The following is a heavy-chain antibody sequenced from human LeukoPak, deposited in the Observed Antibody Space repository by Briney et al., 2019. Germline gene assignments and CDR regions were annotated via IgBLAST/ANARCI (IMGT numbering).Heavy chain of an antibody. CDR3: ARQNYPGDYFDY. J-gene: IGHJ4*02. D-gene: IGHD5-24*01. CDR2: IYYSGST. CDR1: GGSISSSSYY. Sequence: SETLSLTCTVSGGSISSSSYYWGWIRQPPGKGLEWIGSIYYSGSTYYNPSLKSRVTISVDTSKNQFSLKLSSVTAADTAVYYCARQNYPGDYFDYWGQGALVTVSS. V-gene: IGHV4-39*01.